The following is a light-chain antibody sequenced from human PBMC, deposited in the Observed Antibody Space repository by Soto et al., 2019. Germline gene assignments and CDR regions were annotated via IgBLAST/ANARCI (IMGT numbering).Light chain of an antibody. J-gene: IGKJ2*01. V-gene: IGKV1-6*01. CDR1: QAIRNE. Sequence: AIQMTQSPSSLSASIGDRVTITCRASQAIRNELGWYQQKPGEPPRLLIYAASNLESGVSSRFTGSGSGTAFTLTISSLQPEDFATYYCLQDHNYPRTFGQGTKVAIK. CDR2: AAS. CDR3: LQDHNYPRT.